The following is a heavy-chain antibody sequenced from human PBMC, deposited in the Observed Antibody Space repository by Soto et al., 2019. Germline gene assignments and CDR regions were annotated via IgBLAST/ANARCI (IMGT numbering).Heavy chain of an antibody. CDR3: AKRQPKPSVGMDV. D-gene: IGHD2-2*01. CDR2: ISYDGSNK. V-gene: IGHV3-30*18. J-gene: IGHJ6*02. Sequence: QVQLVEAGGGVVQPGRSLRLSCAASGFTFSSYGMHWVRQAPGKGLEWVAVISYDGSNKYYADSVKGRFTISRDNSKNTLYLQMNSLRAEDTAVYYCAKRQPKPSVGMDVWGQGTTVTVSS. CDR1: GFTFSSYG.